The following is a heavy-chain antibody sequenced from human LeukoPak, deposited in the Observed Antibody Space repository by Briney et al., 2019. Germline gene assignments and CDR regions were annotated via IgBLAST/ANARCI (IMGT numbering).Heavy chain of an antibody. Sequence: PGGSLRLSCAAPGFTFSSYGMHWVRQAPGKGLEWVAFIRYDGSNKYYADSVKGRFTISRDNSENTLYLQMNSLRAEDTAVYYCAKDYGDYGPLDYWGQGTLVTVSS. CDR1: GFTFSSYG. V-gene: IGHV3-30*02. D-gene: IGHD4-17*01. CDR3: AKDYGDYGPLDY. CDR2: IRYDGSNK. J-gene: IGHJ4*02.